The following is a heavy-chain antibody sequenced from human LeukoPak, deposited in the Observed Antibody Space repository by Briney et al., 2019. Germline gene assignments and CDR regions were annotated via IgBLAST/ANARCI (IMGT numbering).Heavy chain of an antibody. D-gene: IGHD6-19*01. CDR2: ISSNSSYI. CDR1: GFTFSSYS. J-gene: IGHJ4*02. CDR3: ARDSFIAVAGTDY. V-gene: IGHV3-21*01. Sequence: GGSLRLSCAASGFTFSSYSMNWVRRAPGKGLEWVSSISSNSSYIYYADSVKGQFTISRDNAKNSLYLQMNSLRAGDTAVYYCARDSFIAVAGTDYWGQGTLVTVSS.